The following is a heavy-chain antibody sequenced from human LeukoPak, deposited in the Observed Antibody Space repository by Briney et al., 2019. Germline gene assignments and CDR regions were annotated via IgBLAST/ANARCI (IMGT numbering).Heavy chain of an antibody. CDR2: IKQDGNEK. CDR1: GFTFSDYW. J-gene: IGHJ3*02. V-gene: IGHV3-7*03. D-gene: IGHD1-7*01. CDR3: ARPKNRENYWRAFDI. Sequence: GWSLRLSCVASGFTFSDYWMTWVRQAPGTGLERVANIKQDGNEKYYVDSVKGRFTISRDNAKNSLHLQMDNLRAEDTAVYYCARPKNRENYWRAFDIWGQGTMVTVSS.